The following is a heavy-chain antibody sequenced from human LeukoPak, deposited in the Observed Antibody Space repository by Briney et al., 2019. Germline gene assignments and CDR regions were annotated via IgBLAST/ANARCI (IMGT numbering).Heavy chain of an antibody. Sequence: ASVKVSCKASGYTFTSYGITWLRQAPGQGLEWMGWVSSYNGNTNHAQKLQGRVTMTTDTYTSTAYMELRSPRSDDTAVYYCARDLPYSSSWESIDYWGQGTLVTVSS. D-gene: IGHD6-13*01. CDR3: ARDLPYSSSWESIDY. J-gene: IGHJ4*02. CDR1: GYTFTSYG. CDR2: VSSYNGNT. V-gene: IGHV1-18*01.